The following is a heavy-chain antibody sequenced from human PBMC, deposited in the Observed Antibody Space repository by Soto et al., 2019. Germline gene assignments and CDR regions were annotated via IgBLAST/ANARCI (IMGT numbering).Heavy chain of an antibody. CDR1: GYTFTSYG. CDR3: ARDSPLWPLPHDSRDIRAEYFQH. CDR2: ISAYNGNT. J-gene: IGHJ1*01. V-gene: IGHV1-18*01. Sequence: GASVKVSCKASGYTFTSYGISWVRQAPGQGLEWMGWISAYNGNTNYAQKLQGRVTMTTDTSTSTAYMELRSLRSDDTAVYYCARDSPLWPLPHDSRDIRAEYFQHWGQGTLVTVSS. D-gene: IGHD3-22*01.